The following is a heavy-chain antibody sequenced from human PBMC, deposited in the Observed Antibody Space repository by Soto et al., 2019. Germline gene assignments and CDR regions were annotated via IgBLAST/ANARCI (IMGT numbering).Heavy chain of an antibody. CDR3: ARHGERTIRSLNWFDP. J-gene: IGHJ5*02. CDR2: LSHGGGT. CDR1: GVSIESGYW. D-gene: IGHD4-17*01. Sequence: SETLSLTCDVSGVSIESGYWWGWVRQPPGKDLEWLGDLSHGGGTYYNPSLKSRVTISVDTSNNQFSLKLSSVTAADTAVYYCARHGERTIRSLNWFDPWGQGTLVTVSS. V-gene: IGHV4-4*02.